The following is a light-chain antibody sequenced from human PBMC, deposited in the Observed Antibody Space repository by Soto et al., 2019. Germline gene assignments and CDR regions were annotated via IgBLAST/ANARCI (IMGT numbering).Light chain of an antibody. CDR2: GAS. CDR3: QQYGSSPPT. V-gene: IGKV3-20*01. J-gene: IGKJ1*01. Sequence: EIVLTQSPGTLSLSPGERATLSCRASQSVSTNYLAWYQRKPGQAPRLLIYGASSRATDIPNRFSGSGSGTAITLTITRLKATDFAVYYCQQYGSSPPTFGQGTKVEIK. CDR1: QSVSTNY.